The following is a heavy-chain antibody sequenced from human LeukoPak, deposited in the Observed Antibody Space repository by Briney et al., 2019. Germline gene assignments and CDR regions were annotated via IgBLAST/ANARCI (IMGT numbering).Heavy chain of an antibody. CDR1: GFTFRTYE. Sequence: GGSLRLSCVASGFTFRTYEMNWVRQAPGKGLEWVSYISSSGSTIYYADSVKGRFTISRDNAKNSLYLQMNSLRAEDTAVYYCARGLLGSPNWFDPWGQGTLVTVSS. CDR2: ISSSGSTI. D-gene: IGHD3-10*01. J-gene: IGHJ5*02. V-gene: IGHV3-48*03. CDR3: ARGLLGSPNWFDP.